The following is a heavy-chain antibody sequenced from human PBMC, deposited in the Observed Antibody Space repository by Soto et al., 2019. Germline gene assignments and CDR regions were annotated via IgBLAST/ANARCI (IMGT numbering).Heavy chain of an antibody. J-gene: IGHJ4*02. CDR3: ARSPGGVVTAMYYFDY. Sequence: QVQLVQSGAEVKKPGASVKVSCKASGYTFTGYYMHWVRQAPGQGLEWMGWINPNSGGTNYAQKFQGWVTMTRDTSISTGYMELSMLRSDDTAVYYCARSPGGVVTAMYYFDYWGQGTLVTVSS. V-gene: IGHV1-2*04. D-gene: IGHD2-21*02. CDR1: GYTFTGYY. CDR2: INPNSGGT.